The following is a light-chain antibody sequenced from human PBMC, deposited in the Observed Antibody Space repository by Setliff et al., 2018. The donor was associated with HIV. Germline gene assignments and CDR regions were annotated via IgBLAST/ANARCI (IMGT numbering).Light chain of an antibody. CDR3: SSCTNRNTRDV. J-gene: IGLJ1*01. CDR2: DVS. CDR1: SSDVGHSTY. V-gene: IGLV2-14*03. Sequence: QSVLTQPASVSGSPGPSNTISCTGTSSDVGHSTYVAWDQQHTGKAPKLIINDVSDRPSGVSNRFSGSKSVNTASLTISGLQAEDEADYVCSSCTNRNTRDVFGTGTKVTVL.